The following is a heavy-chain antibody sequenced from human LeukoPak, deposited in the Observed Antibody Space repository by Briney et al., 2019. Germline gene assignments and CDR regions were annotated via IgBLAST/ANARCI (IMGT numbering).Heavy chain of an antibody. Sequence: PSETLSLTCTVSGGSISSYYWSWIRQPPGKGLEWIGYIYYSGSTNYNPSLKSRVTISVDTSKNQFSLKLSSVTAADTAVYYCARDPVVPAAMPYYYYYYMDVWGKGTTVTVSS. D-gene: IGHD2-2*01. CDR2: IYYSGST. V-gene: IGHV4-59*01. CDR1: GGSISSYY. J-gene: IGHJ6*03. CDR3: ARDPVVPAAMPYYYYYYMDV.